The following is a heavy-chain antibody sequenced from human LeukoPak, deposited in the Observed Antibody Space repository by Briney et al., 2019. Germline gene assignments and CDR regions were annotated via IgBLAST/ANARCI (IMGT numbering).Heavy chain of an antibody. D-gene: IGHD3/OR15-3a*01. CDR3: ATTRGLWWFDP. J-gene: IGHJ5*02. CDR1: GFTFSSYS. V-gene: IGHV3-48*04. Sequence: GGSLRLSCAASGFTFSSYSMNWVRQAPGKGLEWVSYISSSGSTIYYADSVKGRFTISRDNAKNSLYLQMNSLRAEDTAVYYCATTRGLWWFDPWGQGTLVTVSS. CDR2: ISSSGSTI.